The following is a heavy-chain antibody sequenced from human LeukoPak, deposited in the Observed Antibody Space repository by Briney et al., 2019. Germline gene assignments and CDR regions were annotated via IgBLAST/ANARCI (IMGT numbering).Heavy chain of an antibody. CDR3: AREGTFGDYRASGDH. J-gene: IGHJ4*02. Sequence: GGSLRLSCEASGFTFITYWMKWVRQAPGKGLEWVANIKQDGSQKYYVDSVKGRLIISRDNAKNSLYLQMNSVRAEDTAVYYCAREGTFGDYRASGDHWGQGALVTVSS. V-gene: IGHV3-7*03. CDR2: IKQDGSQK. D-gene: IGHD2-21*02. CDR1: GFTFITYW.